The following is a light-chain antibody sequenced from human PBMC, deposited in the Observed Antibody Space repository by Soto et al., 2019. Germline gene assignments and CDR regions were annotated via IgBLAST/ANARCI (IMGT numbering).Light chain of an antibody. J-gene: IGKJ5*01. Sequence: DIQMTQSPSTLSASVGDRVIITCRARQSINNWLAWYQQKPGKAPKLLIYKASSLETGVPSRFSGSGSGTDFTLTISSLEPGDFAVYYCQQRNDWQVTFGQGTRLEIK. V-gene: IGKV1-5*03. CDR3: QQRNDWQVT. CDR2: KAS. CDR1: QSINNW.